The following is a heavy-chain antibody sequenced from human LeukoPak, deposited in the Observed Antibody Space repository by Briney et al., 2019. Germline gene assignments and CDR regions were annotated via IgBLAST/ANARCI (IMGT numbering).Heavy chain of an antibody. CDR3: AKYSTFWYRDYFAS. V-gene: IGHV3-23*01. Sequence: GGSLRLSCPASGFTFSTYAMSWVRQAPWKGLEWVSSISGSDTSKYYADSVKGRFTVSRDDSKNTLYLQMTSLRAEDTALYYYAKYSTFWYRDYFASWGQGTLVTVSS. CDR2: ISGSDTSK. J-gene: IGHJ4*02. CDR1: GFTFSTYA. D-gene: IGHD4-11*01.